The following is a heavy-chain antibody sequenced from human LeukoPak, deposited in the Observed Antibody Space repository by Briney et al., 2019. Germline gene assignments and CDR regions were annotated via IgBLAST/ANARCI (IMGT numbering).Heavy chain of an antibody. V-gene: IGHV1-2*06. J-gene: IGHJ4*02. CDR2: INPNSGGT. CDR3: ARDSYYDILTGYLY. Sequence: GASVKVSCKASGYTFTGYYMHWVRQAPGQGLEWMGRINPNSGGTNYAQKFQGRVTMTRDTSISTAYMELSRLRSDDTAVYYCARDSYYDILTGYLYWGQGTLVTVSS. CDR1: GYTFTGYY. D-gene: IGHD3-9*01.